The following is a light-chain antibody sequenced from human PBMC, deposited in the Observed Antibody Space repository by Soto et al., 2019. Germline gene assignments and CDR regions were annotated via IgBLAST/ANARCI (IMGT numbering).Light chain of an antibody. CDR3: QQYDT. CDR1: QSVSSSY. J-gene: IGKJ2*01. V-gene: IGKV3-20*01. Sequence: IVLTQSPGTLSLSPGERATLSCRASQSVSSSYLAWYQQKPGQAPRLLIYSASSRATGIPDRFSGSGSGTDFTLTISRLEPEDFAVYYCQQYDTFGQGTKLEIK. CDR2: SAS.